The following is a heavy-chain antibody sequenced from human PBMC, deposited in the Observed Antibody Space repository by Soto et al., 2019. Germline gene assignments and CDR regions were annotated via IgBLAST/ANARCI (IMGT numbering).Heavy chain of an antibody. CDR1: GFTFDDYA. Sequence: GGSLRLSCAVSGFTFDDYAMHWVRQAPGKGLEWVSGLSWNSGTIGYADSVKGRFTISRDNAKNSLYLQMNSLRAEDTALYYCAKGHSSVGGSLDYWGQGTLVTVSS. CDR3: AKGHSSVGGSLDY. J-gene: IGHJ4*02. CDR2: LSWNSGTI. V-gene: IGHV3-9*01. D-gene: IGHD6-19*01.